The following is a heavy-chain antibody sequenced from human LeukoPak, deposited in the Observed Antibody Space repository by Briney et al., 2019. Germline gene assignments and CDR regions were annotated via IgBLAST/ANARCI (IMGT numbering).Heavy chain of an antibody. CDR3: ARDDY. V-gene: IGHV3-30*04. J-gene: IGHJ4*02. CDR1: GFTFSDYA. Sequence: GGSLRLSCAASGFTFSDYAMHWVRQAPGKGLEWVAIISYDGTNKYYGDSVKGRFTISRDNSKNTLYLQMNSLSTEDTAVYYCARDDYWGQGTLVTVSS. CDR2: ISYDGTNK.